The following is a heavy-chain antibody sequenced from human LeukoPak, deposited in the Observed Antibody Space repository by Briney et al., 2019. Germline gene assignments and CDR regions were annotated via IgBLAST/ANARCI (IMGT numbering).Heavy chain of an antibody. D-gene: IGHD5-18*01. Sequence: ASVKVSCKASGYTFTSYGISWVRQAPGQGLEWMGWISGYNGNTNYAQKLQGRVTMTTDTSTSTAYMELRSLISDDTAIYYCARQVDTTMALPDYWGQGTLVTVSS. V-gene: IGHV1-18*01. CDR2: ISGYNGNT. J-gene: IGHJ4*02. CDR1: GYTFTSYG. CDR3: ARQVDTTMALPDY.